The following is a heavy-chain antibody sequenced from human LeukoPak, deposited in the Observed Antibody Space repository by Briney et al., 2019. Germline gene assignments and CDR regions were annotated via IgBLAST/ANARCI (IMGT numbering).Heavy chain of an antibody. Sequence: SQTLSLTCTVSGGSISSGGYYWSWIRQHPGKGLKWIGYIYYSGSTYYNPSLKSRVTISVDTSKNQFSLKLSSVTAADTAVYYCARVQRITMIVVVSNAFDIWGQGTMVTVSS. J-gene: IGHJ3*02. CDR1: GGSISSGGYY. CDR2: IYYSGST. V-gene: IGHV4-31*03. CDR3: ARVQRITMIVVVSNAFDI. D-gene: IGHD3-22*01.